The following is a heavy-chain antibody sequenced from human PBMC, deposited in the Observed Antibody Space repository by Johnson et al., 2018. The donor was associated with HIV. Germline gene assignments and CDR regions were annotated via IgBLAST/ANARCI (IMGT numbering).Heavy chain of an antibody. D-gene: IGHD2-15*01. V-gene: IGHV3-30*02. J-gene: IGHJ3*02. CDR2: IRYDGSNK. CDR3: ASYCSGGSCYRRSPSDAFDI. Sequence: QVQLVESGGGLVTPGGSLRLSCAAYGFTFSSYGMHWLRQAPGKGLAWVAFIRYDGSNKYYADSVKGRFTISRDNSKNTLYLQMNSLRAEDTAVYYCASYCSGGSCYRRSPSDAFDIWGQGTMVTVSS. CDR1: GFTFSSYG.